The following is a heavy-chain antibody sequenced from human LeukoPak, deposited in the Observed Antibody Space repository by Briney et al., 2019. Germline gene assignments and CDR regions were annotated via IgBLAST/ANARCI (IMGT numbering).Heavy chain of an antibody. V-gene: IGHV3-11*01. D-gene: IGHD3-10*01. Sequence: GGSLRLSCAASGFTFSDYYMSWIRQAPGKGLEWVSYISSSGSSIYHADSVKGRFTISRDNAKNSLYLQMNSLRAEDTAVYYCARGVRGYYYYYMDVWGKGTTVTVSS. CDR2: ISSSGSSI. CDR3: ARGVRGYYYYYMDV. CDR1: GFTFSDYY. J-gene: IGHJ6*03.